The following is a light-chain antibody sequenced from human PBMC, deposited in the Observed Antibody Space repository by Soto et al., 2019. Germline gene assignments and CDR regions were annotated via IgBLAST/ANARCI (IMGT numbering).Light chain of an antibody. CDR1: QSVASN. CDR2: DAS. Sequence: ETVLTQSPATLSLSPGDRATLSCRASQSVASNLAWYQQKPGQAPRLLIYDASNRATGIPARFSGSGSGTDLTLTISSLEPEDFAVYYCQQRSSWPLTFGGGTNVEI. CDR3: QQRSSWPLT. J-gene: IGKJ4*01. V-gene: IGKV3-11*01.